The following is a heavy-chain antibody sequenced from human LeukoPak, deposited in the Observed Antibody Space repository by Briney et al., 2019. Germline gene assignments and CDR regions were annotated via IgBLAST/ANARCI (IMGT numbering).Heavy chain of an antibody. CDR3: ARASHCSSTSCYHFDY. Sequence: GGSLRLSCAASGFTFRDYYMSWLRQAPGKGLEWVSYISSSGSTIYYADSVKGRFTISRDNAKNSLYLQMNSLRAEDTAVYYCARASHCSSTSCYHFDYWGQGTLVTVSS. J-gene: IGHJ4*02. D-gene: IGHD2-2*01. CDR2: ISSSGSTI. CDR1: GFTFRDYY. V-gene: IGHV3-11*01.